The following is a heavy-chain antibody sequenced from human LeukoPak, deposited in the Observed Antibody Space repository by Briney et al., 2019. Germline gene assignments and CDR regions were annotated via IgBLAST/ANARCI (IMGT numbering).Heavy chain of an antibody. CDR2: ISSSSSYI. Sequence: PGGSLRLSCAASGFTFSSYSMNWVRQASGKGLEWVSSISSSSSYIYYADSVKGRFTISRDNAKNSLYLQMNSLRAEDTAVYYCARDQGGYCSGGSCYVYWGQGTLVTVSS. CDR1: GFTFSSYS. CDR3: ARDQGGYCSGGSCYVY. D-gene: IGHD2-15*01. V-gene: IGHV3-21*01. J-gene: IGHJ4*02.